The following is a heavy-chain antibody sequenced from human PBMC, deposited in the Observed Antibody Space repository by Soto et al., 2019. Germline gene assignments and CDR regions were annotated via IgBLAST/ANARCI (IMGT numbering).Heavy chain of an antibody. CDR3: AKRRSYGDFHH. D-gene: IGHD4-17*01. CDR1: GFSLSTTGVG. Sequence: QITLKESGPTLVKPTQTLTLTCTFSGFSLSTTGVGVGWIRQPPGTALEWLALFYWDDDKHYSPSLKNRLTISKDPSKNQVVLTMTNMNPVDTATYDCAKRRSYGDFHHWGQGTMVTVSS. V-gene: IGHV2-5*02. J-gene: IGHJ1*01. CDR2: FYWDDDK.